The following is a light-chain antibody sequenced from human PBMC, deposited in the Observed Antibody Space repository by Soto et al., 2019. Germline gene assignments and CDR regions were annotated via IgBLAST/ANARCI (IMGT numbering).Light chain of an antibody. J-gene: IGLJ3*02. Sequence: QSVLTQPPSVSAAPGQTVTISCSGRSSNIGNNYVSWYQQLPGTAPKFLIYDNDKRPSGIPDRFSGSKSGTSATLGITGLQTGDEADYYCATWDSSLSAGVFGGGTKLTVL. V-gene: IGLV1-51*01. CDR3: ATWDSSLSAGV. CDR1: SSNIGNNY. CDR2: DND.